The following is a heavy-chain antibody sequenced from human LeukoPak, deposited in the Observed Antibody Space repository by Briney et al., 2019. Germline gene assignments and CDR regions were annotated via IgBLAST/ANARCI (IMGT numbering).Heavy chain of an antibody. Sequence: QPGGSLRLSCAASGFTFRSYEMNWVRQAPGKGLEWVSYISAGGDTVDYAESVKGRITISRDNAKNSLYLQMDSLRAEDTAIYYCARDGPPDYWGQGTLVSVSS. J-gene: IGHJ4*02. CDR2: ISAGGDTV. CDR3: ARDGPPDY. V-gene: IGHV3-48*03. CDR1: GFTFRSYE.